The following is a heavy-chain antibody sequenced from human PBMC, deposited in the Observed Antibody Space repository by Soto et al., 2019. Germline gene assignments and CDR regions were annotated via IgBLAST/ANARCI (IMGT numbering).Heavy chain of an antibody. V-gene: IGHV4-39*01. J-gene: IGHJ3*02. CDR2: IYYSGST. CDR1: GGSISSSSYY. D-gene: IGHD3-3*01. CDR3: ARREWHEAFDI. Sequence: PSETLSLTCTVSGGSISSSSYYWGWIRQPPGKGLEWIGSIYYSGSTYYNPSLKSRVTISVDTSKNQFSLKLSSVTAADTAVYYCARREWHEAFDIWGQGTMVTVSS.